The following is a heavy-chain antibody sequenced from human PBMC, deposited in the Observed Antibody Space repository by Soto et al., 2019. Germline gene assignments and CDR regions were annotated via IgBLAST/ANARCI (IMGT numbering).Heavy chain of an antibody. CDR2: IYYSGST. J-gene: IGHJ5*02. V-gene: IGHV4-39*01. CDR3: ARLERLAAAGTRGVFDP. Sequence: QLQLQESGPGLVKPSETLSLTCTVSGGSISSSSYYWGWIRQPPGKGLEWIGSIYYSGSTYYNPSLKSRVTISVDTSKNQFSLKLSSVTAADTAVYYCARLERLAAAGTRGVFDPWGQGTLVTVSS. D-gene: IGHD6-13*01. CDR1: GGSISSSSYY.